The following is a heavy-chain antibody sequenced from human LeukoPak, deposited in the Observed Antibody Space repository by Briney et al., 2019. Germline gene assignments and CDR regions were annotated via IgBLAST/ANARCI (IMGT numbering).Heavy chain of an antibody. Sequence: GGSLRLSCATSGFTFGTYWMTWARQAPGTGLEWVANINPDGSGTFYVGSVKGRFTISRDNAKNSLYLHMNSLRAEDTAIYYCARDPDYGDPGPFFDYWGQGALVTVSS. J-gene: IGHJ4*02. CDR3: ARDPDYGDPGPFFDY. D-gene: IGHD2-21*02. V-gene: IGHV3-7*03. CDR2: INPDGSGT. CDR1: GFTFGTYW.